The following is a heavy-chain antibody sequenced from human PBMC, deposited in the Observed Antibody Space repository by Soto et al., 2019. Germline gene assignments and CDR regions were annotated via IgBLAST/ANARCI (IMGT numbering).Heavy chain of an antibody. CDR1: GVSISSSKGYY. CDR3: ARHNNGMDV. V-gene: IGHV4-39*01. CDR2: IDYSGRT. J-gene: IGHJ6*02. Sequence: QLQLQESGPGLVKPSETLSLTCTVSGVSISSSKGYYWGWIRQPPGRGLEWIASIDYSGRTYYKTSLKSRLIVTEDTYKNHFSLKLTSVTAADTAIYYCARHNNGMDVWGQGTTVTVSS.